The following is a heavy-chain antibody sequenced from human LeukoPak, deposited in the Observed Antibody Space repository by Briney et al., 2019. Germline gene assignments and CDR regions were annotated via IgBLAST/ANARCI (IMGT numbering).Heavy chain of an antibody. CDR3: AKEGCTSSSCYTNY. CDR1: GFTFRTYA. CDR2: ISGSGGSA. D-gene: IGHD2-2*02. V-gene: IGHV3-23*01. J-gene: IGHJ4*02. Sequence: GGSLRLSCAASGFTFRTYAMSWVRQAPGKGLEWVSAISGSGGSAYYADSVKGRFTISRDDSENTLYLQMNSLRAEDTALYFCAKEGCTSSSCYTNYWGQETLVTVSS.